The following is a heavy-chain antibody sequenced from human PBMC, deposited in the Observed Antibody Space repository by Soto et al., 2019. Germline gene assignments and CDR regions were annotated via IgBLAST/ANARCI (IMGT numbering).Heavy chain of an antibody. CDR1: GGSISSYY. D-gene: IGHD3-10*01. Sequence: QVQLQESGPGLVKPSETLSLTCTVSGGSISSYYWSWIRQPPGKGLEWIGYTYYSGSTNYNPSLNRQVPTTVATSKIQFSLKLNSMTAADTAVYYCARHNYGSGSTYFDYWGQGTLVTVSS. CDR2: TYYSGST. J-gene: IGHJ4*02. V-gene: IGHV4-59*08. CDR3: ARHNYGSGSTYFDY.